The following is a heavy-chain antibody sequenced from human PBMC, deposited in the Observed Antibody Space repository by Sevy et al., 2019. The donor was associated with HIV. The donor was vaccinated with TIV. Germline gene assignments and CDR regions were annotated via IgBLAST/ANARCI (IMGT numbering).Heavy chain of an antibody. CDR2: INQDGSVK. CDR3: VRAIAAAGSL. D-gene: IGHD6-13*01. V-gene: IGHV3-7*01. J-gene: IGHJ4*02. CDR1: GFNLNSYW. Sequence: GGSLRLSCAASGFNLNSYWMSWVRQAPGKGLEWVANINQDGSVKYYMDTVKGRFTISRDNARNSLYLRMSSLRAEDTALYYCVRAIAAAGSLWGQGTLVTVSS.